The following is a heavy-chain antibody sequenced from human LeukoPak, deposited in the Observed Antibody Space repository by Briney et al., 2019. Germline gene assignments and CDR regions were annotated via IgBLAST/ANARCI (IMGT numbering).Heavy chain of an antibody. J-gene: IGHJ4*02. V-gene: IGHV3-7*01. CDR1: GFTFSSYG. Sequence: QPGGSLRLSCAASGFTFSSYGMHWVRQAPGKGLEWVANIKQDGSEKYYVDSVKGRFTISRDNAKNSLYLQMNSLRAEDTAVYYCARDPTFEGYYYDSSGYSDYWGQGTLVTVSS. CDR3: ARDPTFEGYYYDSSGYSDY. D-gene: IGHD3-22*01. CDR2: IKQDGSEK.